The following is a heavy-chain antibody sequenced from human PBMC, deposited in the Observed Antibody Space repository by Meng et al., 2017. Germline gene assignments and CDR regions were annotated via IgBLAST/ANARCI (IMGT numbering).Heavy chain of an antibody. D-gene: IGHD6-13*01. J-gene: IGHJ4*02. CDR1: GFTFSSYS. CDR3: ASTHRSIAP. V-gene: IGHV3-21*01. Sequence: GESLKISCAASGFTFSSYSMNWVRQAPGKGLEWVSSISSSSSYIYYADSVKGRFTISRDNAKNSLYLQMNSLRAEDTAVYYCASTHRSIAPWGQGTLVTFSS. CDR2: ISSSSSYI.